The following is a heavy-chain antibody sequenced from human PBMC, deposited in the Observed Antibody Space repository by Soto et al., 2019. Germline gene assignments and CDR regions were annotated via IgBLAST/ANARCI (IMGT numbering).Heavy chain of an antibody. CDR3: ARVRDYDFWSGPTQSYYYYGMDV. Sequence: GASVKVSCKASGGTFSSYAISWLRQAPGQGLEWMGGIIPIFGTANYAQKFQGRVTITADESTSTAYMELSSLRSEDTAVYYCARVRDYDFWSGPTQSYYYYGMDVWGQGTTVTVSS. D-gene: IGHD3-3*01. J-gene: IGHJ6*02. V-gene: IGHV1-69*13. CDR2: IIPIFGTA. CDR1: GGTFSSYA.